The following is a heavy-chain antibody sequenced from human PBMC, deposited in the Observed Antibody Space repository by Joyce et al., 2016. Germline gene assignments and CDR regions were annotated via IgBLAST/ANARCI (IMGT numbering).Heavy chain of an antibody. CDR1: GDSISSNNW. J-gene: IGHJ4*02. V-gene: IGHV4-4*02. D-gene: IGHD3-10*01. Sequence: QVQLQESGPGLVKPSGTLSLTCAVSGDSISSNNWWSWVRQPPGKGLEWVGEIYHSGSTNYNPSLKSRVTISVDKSKNQFSLKLSSVTAADTAVYFCARKTYYSGIFDYWGQGTLVTVDS. CDR2: IYHSGST. CDR3: ARKTYYSGIFDY.